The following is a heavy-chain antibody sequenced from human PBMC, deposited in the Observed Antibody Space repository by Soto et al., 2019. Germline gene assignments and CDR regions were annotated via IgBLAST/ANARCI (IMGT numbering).Heavy chain of an antibody. J-gene: IGHJ4*02. CDR1: GFTFSSYA. V-gene: IGHV3-30-3*01. Sequence: GGSLRLSCAASGFTFSSYAMHWVRQAPGKGLEWVAVISYDGSNKYYADSVKGRFTISRDNSKNTLYLQMNSLRAEDTAVYYCAGDVPRCLEWLLLGYWGRGGLV. D-gene: IGHD3-3*01. CDR2: ISYDGSNK. CDR3: AGDVPRCLEWLLLGY.